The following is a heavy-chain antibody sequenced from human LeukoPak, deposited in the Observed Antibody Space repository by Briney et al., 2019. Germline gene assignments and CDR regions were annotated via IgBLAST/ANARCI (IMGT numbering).Heavy chain of an antibody. CDR1: GGTFSSYA. CDR3: ARELSGFMVRGVRSSFDY. CDR2: INAGNGNT. D-gene: IGHD3-10*01. J-gene: IGHJ4*02. V-gene: IGHV1-3*01. Sequence: EASVKVSCKASGGTFSSYAISWVRQAPGQGLEWMGWINAGNGNTKYSQKFQGRVTITRDTSASTAYMELSSLRSEDTAVYYCARELSGFMVRGVRSSFDYWGQGTLVTVSS.